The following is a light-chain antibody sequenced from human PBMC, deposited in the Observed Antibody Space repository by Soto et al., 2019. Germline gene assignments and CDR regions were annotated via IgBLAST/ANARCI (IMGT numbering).Light chain of an antibody. CDR2: GAT. CDR3: QQYNNFCT. V-gene: IGKV3-15*01. Sequence: EIVMTQSPVILSVSPGETATLSCRASQSVSSNLAWYQQKTGQAPRLLIYGATTRATDIPARFSGSGSGTEFTLTVSSLQSEDFAVYYCQQYNNFCTFGQGTKVEIK. CDR1: QSVSSN. J-gene: IGKJ1*01.